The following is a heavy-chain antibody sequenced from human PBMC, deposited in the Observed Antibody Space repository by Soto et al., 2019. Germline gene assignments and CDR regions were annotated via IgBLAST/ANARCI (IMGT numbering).Heavy chain of an antibody. CDR1: GFTFSSYS. V-gene: IGHV3-21*01. D-gene: IGHD2-2*02. CDR3: ARDGAIGYCSSTSCYTGYNWFDP. J-gene: IGHJ5*02. Sequence: EVQLVESGGGLVKPGGSLRLSCAASGFTFSSYSMNWVRQAPGKGLEWVSSISSSSSYIYYADSVKGRFNISRDNAKNALYLQMNSLRAEDTAVYYCARDGAIGYCSSTSCYTGYNWFDPWGQGTLVTVSS. CDR2: ISSSSSYI.